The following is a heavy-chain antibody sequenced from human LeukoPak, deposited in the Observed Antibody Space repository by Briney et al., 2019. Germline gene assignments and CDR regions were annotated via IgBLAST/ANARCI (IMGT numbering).Heavy chain of an antibody. D-gene: IGHD1-26*01. V-gene: IGHV3-23*01. J-gene: IGHJ4*02. CDR3: AKLIKLSGSSYVDY. Sequence: TGGSLRLSCAASGFTFSSSVIIWVRQAPGKGLEWVSGISGSGGSTYYADSVKGRFTISRDNSKNTLYLQMNSLRVEDTAVYYCAKLIKLSGSSYVDYWGQGALVTVSS. CDR1: GFTFSSSV. CDR2: ISGSGGST.